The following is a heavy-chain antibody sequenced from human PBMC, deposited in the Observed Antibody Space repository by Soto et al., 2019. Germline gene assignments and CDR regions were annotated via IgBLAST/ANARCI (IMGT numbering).Heavy chain of an antibody. CDR3: AREARSIAAAGSVWFYP. V-gene: IGHV1-18*01. CDR1: GYTFTSYG. CDR2: ISAYNGNT. J-gene: IGHJ5*02. D-gene: IGHD6-13*01. Sequence: ASVKVSCKASGYTFTSYGISWVRQAPGQGLEWMGWISAYNGNTNYAQKLQGRVTMTTDTSTSTAYMELRSLRSDDTAVYYCAREARSIAAAGSVWFYPWGQGTLVTVSS.